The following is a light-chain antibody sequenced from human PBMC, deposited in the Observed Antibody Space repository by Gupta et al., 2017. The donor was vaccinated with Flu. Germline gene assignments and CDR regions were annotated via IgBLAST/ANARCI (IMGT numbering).Light chain of an antibody. Sequence: IVMSQTPLSLSVTLGETASIICKSNESLFDRHNSYTCLDWYLQKPGQYPQLLMYKGSSRAFGVPDRFSGSGSTTDFTLKISRVEADDVGVYYCKQRFAFPVTFGGGTKVEIK. CDR2: KGS. CDR1: ESLFDRHNSYTC. J-gene: IGKJ4*01. CDR3: KQRFAFPVT. V-gene: IGKV2-40*01.